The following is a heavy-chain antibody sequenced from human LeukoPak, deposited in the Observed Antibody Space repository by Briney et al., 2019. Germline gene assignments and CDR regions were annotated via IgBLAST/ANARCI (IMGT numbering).Heavy chain of an antibody. V-gene: IGHV3-23*01. D-gene: IGHD3-22*01. CDR1: GFTFSRYA. CDR2: IGGSGGST. Sequence: SGGSLRLSCAASGFTFSRYAMSWVRQAPGKGLEWVSAIGGSGGSTYYADSVKGRFTISRDNSKNTLYLQMNSLRAEDTAVYYCAKDAAVSQYYDSSGYFDYWGQGTLVTVSS. CDR3: AKDAAVSQYYDSSGYFDY. J-gene: IGHJ4*02.